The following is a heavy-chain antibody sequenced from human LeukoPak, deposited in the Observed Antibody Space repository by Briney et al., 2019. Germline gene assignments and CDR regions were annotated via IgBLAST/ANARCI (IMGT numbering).Heavy chain of an antibody. V-gene: IGHV4-59*08. CDR3: ARQGLTMVRGVIIVHDAFDI. J-gene: IGHJ3*02. CDR1: GGSISSYY. D-gene: IGHD3-10*01. CDR2: IYYSGST. Sequence: PSGTLSLTCTVSGGSISSYYWSWIRQPPGKGLEWIGYIYYSGSTNYNPSLKSRVTISVDTSKNQFSLKLSSVTAADTAVYYCARQGLTMVRGVIIVHDAFDIWGQGTMVTASS.